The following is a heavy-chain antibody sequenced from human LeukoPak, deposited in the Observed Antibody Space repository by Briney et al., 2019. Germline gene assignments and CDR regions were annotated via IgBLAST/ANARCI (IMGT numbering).Heavy chain of an antibody. CDR3: AKDGTGTTDY. D-gene: IGHD1-7*01. Sequence: GGSLRLSCAASGFTFSSYAMSWVRQAPAKGLEWVSAISGSGGSTYYADSVRGRFTISRDNSKNTLYLQMNSLRAEDTAVYYCAKDGTGTTDYWGQGALVTVSS. V-gene: IGHV3-23*01. CDR1: GFTFSSYA. CDR2: ISGSGGST. J-gene: IGHJ4*02.